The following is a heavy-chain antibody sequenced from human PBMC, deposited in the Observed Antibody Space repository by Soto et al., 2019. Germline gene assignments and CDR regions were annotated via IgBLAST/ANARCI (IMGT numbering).Heavy chain of an antibody. CDR3: AKDYYADEMGWGYFFDY. CDR1: GFTFRSHT. Sequence: MESGGGVVQPGRSLRLSCSVSGFTFRSHTMHWVRQAPGKGLEWVALISFDGSKMFYEDSVRGRFSISRDNSMDTLYLQMNSLRHEDTGTYYCAKDYYADEMGWGYFFDYWGQGTLVTVSS. D-gene: IGHD3-22*01. CDR2: ISFDGSKM. J-gene: IGHJ4*02. V-gene: IGHV3-30*18.